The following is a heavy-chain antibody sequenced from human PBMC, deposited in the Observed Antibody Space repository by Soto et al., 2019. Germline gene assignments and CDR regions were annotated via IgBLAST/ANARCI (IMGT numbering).Heavy chain of an antibody. J-gene: IGHJ6*03. CDR2: IRSKAYGGTT. D-gene: IGHD4-17*01. CDR3: TRALKRRNYGDYVHYYYYMDV. Sequence: PGGSLRLSCTASGFTFGDYAMSWFRQAPGKGLERVGFIRSKAYGGTTEYAASVKGRFTISRDDSKSIDYLQMNSLKTEDTAVYYCTRALKRRNYGDYVHYYYYMDVWGKGTTVTVSS. CDR1: GFTFGDYA. V-gene: IGHV3-49*03.